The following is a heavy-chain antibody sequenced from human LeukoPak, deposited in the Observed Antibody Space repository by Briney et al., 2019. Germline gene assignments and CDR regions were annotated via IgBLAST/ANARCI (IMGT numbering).Heavy chain of an antibody. CDR1: GYTFTGYY. Sequence: ASVKVSCKASGYTFTGYYIHWVRQAPGQGLEWMGFINPNTGGTSYAQKFQGRATMTRDTSISTAYMELSRLRSDDTAVYYCARGYCSGGSCFDYWGQGTLVTVSS. J-gene: IGHJ4*02. D-gene: IGHD2-15*01. CDR2: INPNTGGT. V-gene: IGHV1-2*02. CDR3: ARGYCSGGSCFDY.